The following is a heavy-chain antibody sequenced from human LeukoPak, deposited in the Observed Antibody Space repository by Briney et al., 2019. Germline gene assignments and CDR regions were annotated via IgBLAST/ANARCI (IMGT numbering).Heavy chain of an antibody. CDR2: IFCGGNT. CDR1: GGSISSSNR. J-gene: IGHJ4*01. CDR3: ARRWSSGWFFDY. V-gene: IGHV4-4*02. Sequence: ASGTLSPTCGVSGGSISSSNRGCGVRQPPGKRLVCSGYIFCGGNTDFNTSRKGRVTMSADASKDQFSLRLASVTAADTAGYYCARRWSSGWFFDYWGRGTLVTVSS. D-gene: IGHD6-19*01.